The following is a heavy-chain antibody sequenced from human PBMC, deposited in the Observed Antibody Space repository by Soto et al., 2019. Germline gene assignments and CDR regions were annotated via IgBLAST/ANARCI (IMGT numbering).Heavy chain of an antibody. V-gene: IGHV3-23*01. CDR1: GFTFSSYA. Sequence: GGSLRLSCAASGFTFSSYAMSWVRQTPGRGLEWVSAITGSGDDTFHADSVKGRFTISRDNSKNTLYLQMNSLRVEDTAVYYCAKPPRGYNNYFDYWGQGTLVTVSS. D-gene: IGHD1-1*01. CDR2: ITGSGDDT. CDR3: AKPPRGYNNYFDY. J-gene: IGHJ4*02.